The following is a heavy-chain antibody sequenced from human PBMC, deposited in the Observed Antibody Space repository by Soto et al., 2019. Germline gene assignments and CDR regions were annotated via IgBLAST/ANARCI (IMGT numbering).Heavy chain of an antibody. CDR1: GITFSNYA. CDR3: AKDPDRYDYVWGTYRYIDH. Sequence: GGSLRLSCTASGITFSNYAMSWVRQAPRKGLEWVSSISTSGGRPYYADSVKCRFTISRDNSKNTLYLQMNSLRVEDTAVYYCAKDPDRYDYVWGTYRYIDHWGQGTLVTVSS. D-gene: IGHD3-16*02. J-gene: IGHJ4*02. V-gene: IGHV3-23*01. CDR2: ISTSGGRP.